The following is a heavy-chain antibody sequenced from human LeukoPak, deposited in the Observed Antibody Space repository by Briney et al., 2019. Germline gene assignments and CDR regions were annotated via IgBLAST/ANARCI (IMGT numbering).Heavy chain of an antibody. CDR3: ARAGYCTSNSCYSPNFYYMDV. CDR2: IKEDANEE. CDR1: GFTFRSYR. J-gene: IGHJ6*03. V-gene: IGHV3-7*01. D-gene: IGHD2-2*01. Sequence: GGSLRLSCAASGFTFRSYRMSWVRQAPGKGLEWVANIKEDANEEYYVDSVRGRFIISRDNAKNSLFLQMYSLRADDTAVYYCARAGYCTSNSCYSPNFYYMDVWGKETTVAVSS.